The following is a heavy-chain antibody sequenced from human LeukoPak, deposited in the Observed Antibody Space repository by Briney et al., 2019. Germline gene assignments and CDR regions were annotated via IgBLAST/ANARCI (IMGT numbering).Heavy chain of an antibody. D-gene: IGHD6-19*01. V-gene: IGHV3-23*01. CDR2: ISGSGGST. CDR1: GFTFSSYA. CDR3: AKETYSSGWYPYFDY. Sequence: GSPRLSCVASGFTFSSYAMSWVRQAPGKGLEWVSGISGSGGSTYYADYVKGRFTISRDNSKNTLFLQMNSLRAEDTAVYYCAKETYSSGWYPYFDYWGQGTLVTVSS. J-gene: IGHJ4*02.